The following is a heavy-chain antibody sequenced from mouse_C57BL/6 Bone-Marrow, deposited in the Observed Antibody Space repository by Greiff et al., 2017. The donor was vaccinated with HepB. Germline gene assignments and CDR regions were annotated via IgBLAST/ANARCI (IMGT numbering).Heavy chain of an antibody. J-gene: IGHJ3*01. CDR3: AREAGQLRRAWFAY. CDR2: IYPGSGNT. Sequence: QVQLQQSGAELVRPGASVKLSCKASGYTFTDYYINWVKQRPGQGLEWIARIYPGSGNTYYNEKFKGKATLTAEKSSSTAYMQLSSLTSEDSAVYFCAREAGQLRRAWFAYWGQGTLVTVSA. D-gene: IGHD3-2*02. CDR1: GYTFTDYY. V-gene: IGHV1-76*01.